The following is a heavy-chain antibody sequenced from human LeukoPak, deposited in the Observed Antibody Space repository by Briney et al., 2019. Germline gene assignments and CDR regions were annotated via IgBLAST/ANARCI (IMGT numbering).Heavy chain of an antibody. D-gene: IGHD6-13*01. V-gene: IGHV3-23*01. CDR3: AKLGIAASDY. J-gene: IGHJ4*02. CDR2: VSSSGGST. CDR1: GFSFTNYA. Sequence: PGRSLRLSCAAPGFSFTNYAMSWVRQAPGKGLEWVSGVSSSGGSTYYADSVKGRFTISRDNSKNTLYLQMNSLRAEDTAVYYCAKLGIAASDYWGQGTLVTVSS.